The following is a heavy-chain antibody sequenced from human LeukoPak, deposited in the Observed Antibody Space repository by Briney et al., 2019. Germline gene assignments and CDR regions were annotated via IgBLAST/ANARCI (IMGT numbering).Heavy chain of an antibody. CDR3: AREAFAVTPFDY. CDR1: GGSISSYY. D-gene: IGHD4-17*01. V-gene: IGHV4-4*07. J-gene: IGHJ4*02. Sequence: SETLPLTCTVSGGSISSYYWSWIRQPAGKGLEWIGRIYTSGSTNYNPSLKSRVTISVDKSKNQFSLKLSSVTAADTAVYYCAREAFAVTPFDYWGQGTLVTVSS. CDR2: IYTSGST.